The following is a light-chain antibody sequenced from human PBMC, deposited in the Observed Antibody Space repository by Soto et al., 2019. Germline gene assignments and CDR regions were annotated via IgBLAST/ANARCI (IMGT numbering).Light chain of an antibody. CDR3: QRNS. CDR1: QSISTNS. CDR2: ATS. J-gene: IGKJ2*01. Sequence: EIMLTQSPGTLSLSPGERATLSCWASQSISTNSLAWYQHKPGQAPRLLIYATSTRATGIPDRFSGSGSGTDFTLTISRLEPEDFAVYYCQRNSFGQGTRLEFK. V-gene: IGKV3-20*01.